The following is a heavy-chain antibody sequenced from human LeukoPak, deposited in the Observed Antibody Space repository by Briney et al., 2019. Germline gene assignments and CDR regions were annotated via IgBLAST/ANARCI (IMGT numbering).Heavy chain of an antibody. V-gene: IGHV3-33*02. CDR2: IWSDGSET. CDR1: GFTFSNFG. CDR3: ARGMSQQWLLIDY. Sequence: GRFLRLSCAASGFTFSNFGMHWVRQAPGKGLEWVAVIWSDGSETYYAEPAKGRFTISRDNSQNSLFLQMNSLRAEDTAVYYCARGMSQQWLLIDYWGQGTPVTVSS. D-gene: IGHD5-18*01. J-gene: IGHJ4*02.